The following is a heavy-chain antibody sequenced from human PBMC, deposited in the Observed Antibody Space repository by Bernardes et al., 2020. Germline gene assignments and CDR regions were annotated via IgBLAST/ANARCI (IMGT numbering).Heavy chain of an antibody. CDR1: GFSISSNNYY. V-gene: IGHV4-39*01. CDR3: ARLYDSSGYYQGTYSYFDP. CDR2: INDSGSN. D-gene: IGHD3-22*01. Sequence: SETLSLTCTVSGFSISSNNYYWGRHRQPTGQGLVWNVSINDSGSNYSTPSLKSPVTISVDTSRYQFSLDLCSVTVADTAIYYCARLYDSSGYYQGTYSYFDPWGQGTLVTVSS. J-gene: IGHJ5*02.